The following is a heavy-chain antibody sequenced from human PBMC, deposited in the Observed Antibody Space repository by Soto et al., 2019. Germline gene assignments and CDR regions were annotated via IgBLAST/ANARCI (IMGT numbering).Heavy chain of an antibody. CDR3: ARSGDSSGYFPDPFDY. D-gene: IGHD3-22*01. J-gene: IGHJ4*02. V-gene: IGHV4-39*01. Sequence: QLQLQESGPGLVKPSETLSLTCTVSGGSISSSSYYWGWIRQPPGKGLEWIVSIYYSGSTYYNPSLKSRVTISVDTSKNQFSLKLSSVTAADTAVYYCARSGDSSGYFPDPFDYWGQGTLVTVSS. CDR1: GGSISSSSYY. CDR2: IYYSGST.